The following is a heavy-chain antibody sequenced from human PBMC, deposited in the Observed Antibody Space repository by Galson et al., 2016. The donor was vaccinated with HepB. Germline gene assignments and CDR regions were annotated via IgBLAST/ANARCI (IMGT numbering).Heavy chain of an antibody. Sequence: SLRLSCAASGFTFSSYSMNWVRQAPGKGLEWVSSISSGSGYKYYADSVKGRFTISRDNAKNSLYLQMNSLRAEDTAVYYCARDKGSGYGDFPFDYWGQGTLVTVSS. V-gene: IGHV3-21*06. CDR1: GFTFSSYS. D-gene: IGHD4-17*01. CDR2: ISSGSGYK. J-gene: IGHJ4*02. CDR3: ARDKGSGYGDFPFDY.